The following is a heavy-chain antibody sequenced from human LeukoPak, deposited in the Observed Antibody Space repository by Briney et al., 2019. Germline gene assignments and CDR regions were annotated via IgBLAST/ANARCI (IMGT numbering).Heavy chain of an antibody. CDR1: GGSISSYY. Sequence: SETLSLTCTVSGGSISSYYWSWIRQPPGKGLEWIGYIYYSGSTNYNPSLKSRVTISVDTSKNQFSLKLSSVTAADTAVYYCARLEEDCGDYAASWFDPWGQGTLVTVSS. V-gene: IGHV4-59*01. J-gene: IGHJ5*02. CDR3: ARLEEDCGDYAASWFDP. D-gene: IGHD4-17*01. CDR2: IYYSGST.